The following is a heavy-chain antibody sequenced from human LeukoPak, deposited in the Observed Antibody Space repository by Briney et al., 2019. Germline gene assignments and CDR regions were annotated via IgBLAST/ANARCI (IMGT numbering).Heavy chain of an antibody. J-gene: IGHJ3*02. CDR1: GYTFTSYD. Sequence: ASVKVSCKASGYTFTSYDINWVRQATGQGLEWMGWMNPNSGNTGYVQKFQGRVTMTRNTSISTAYMKLSSLRSEDTAVYYCARGILSDDAFDIWGQGTMVTVSS. CDR3: ARGILSDDAFDI. V-gene: IGHV1-8*01. CDR2: MNPNSGNT.